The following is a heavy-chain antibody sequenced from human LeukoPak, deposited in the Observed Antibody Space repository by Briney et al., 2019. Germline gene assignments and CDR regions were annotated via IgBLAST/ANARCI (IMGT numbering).Heavy chain of an antibody. Sequence: RASVKVSCKASGYTFTSYGISWVRQAPGQGLEWMGWISAYNGNTNYAQKLQGRVTMTTDTSTSTAYMELRSLRSDDTAVYYCARRTVTTADDAFDIWGQGTMVTVSS. CDR1: GYTFTSYG. D-gene: IGHD4-17*01. CDR3: ARRTVTTADDAFDI. V-gene: IGHV1-18*01. J-gene: IGHJ3*02. CDR2: ISAYNGNT.